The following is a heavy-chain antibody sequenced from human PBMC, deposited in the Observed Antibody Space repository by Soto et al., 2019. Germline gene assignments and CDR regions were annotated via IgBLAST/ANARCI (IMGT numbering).Heavy chain of an antibody. CDR2: IYSGGGT. J-gene: IGHJ4*02. CDR1: GFTVGSNY. V-gene: IGHV3-66*01. Sequence: GGSLILSCAASGFTVGSNYMSWVRQAPGKGLEWVSVIYSGGGTNYADSVKDRFTISRDNSKNTLYLQMNSLRAEDTAVYYCFSFTSNSWGQGTLVTVSS. CDR3: FSFTSNS.